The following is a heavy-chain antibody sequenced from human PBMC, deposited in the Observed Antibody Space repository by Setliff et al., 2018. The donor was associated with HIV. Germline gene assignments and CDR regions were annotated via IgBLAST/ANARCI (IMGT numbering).Heavy chain of an antibody. D-gene: IGHD5-18*01. CDR3: ARTRGYSYGTLAGFDY. J-gene: IGHJ4*01. CDR2: ISYSGST. V-gene: IGHV4-59*11. CDR1: GASIRSQY. Sequence: ETLSLTCTVSGASIRSQYWSWIRKPPGKGLEWIGYISYSGSTNYNPSLESRVAMSVDTSKQQFSLEVSSVTAADTAVYYCARTRGYSYGTLAGFDYWGRGSLVTVSS.